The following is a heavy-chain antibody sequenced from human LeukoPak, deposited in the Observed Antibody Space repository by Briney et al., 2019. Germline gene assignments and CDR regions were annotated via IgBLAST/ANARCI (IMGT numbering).Heavy chain of an antibody. Sequence: PGGSLRLSCAASGFSFSSYSMSWVRQAPGKGPEWVSSIGCSGGGTDYADSVKGRFNISRDNSKKMLYLQMNSLRVEDTAVYYCAKDIRVHYFDPRGYLFDPWGQGTLVTVSS. D-gene: IGHD3-22*01. V-gene: IGHV3-23*01. CDR1: GFSFSSYS. CDR2: IGCSGGGT. J-gene: IGHJ5*02. CDR3: AKDIRVHYFDPRGYLFDP.